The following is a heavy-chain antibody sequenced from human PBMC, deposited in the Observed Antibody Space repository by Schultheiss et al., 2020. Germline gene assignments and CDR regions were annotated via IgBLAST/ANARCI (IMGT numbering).Heavy chain of an antibody. V-gene: IGHV4-31*03. CDR3: AREYIAAAAVDY. CDR1: GGSISSGGYY. D-gene: IGHD6-13*01. J-gene: IGHJ4*02. CDR2: IYYSGST. Sequence: SETLSLTCTVSGGSISSGGYYWSWIRQHPGKGLEWIGYIYYSGSTYYNPSLKSRVTISVDKSKNQFSLKLSSVTAADTAVYYCAREYIAAAAVDYWGQGTLVTVSS.